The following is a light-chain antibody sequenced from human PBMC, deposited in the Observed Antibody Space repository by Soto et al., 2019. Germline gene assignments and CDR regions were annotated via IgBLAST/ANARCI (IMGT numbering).Light chain of an antibody. J-gene: IGKJ1*01. V-gene: IGKV3-20*01. CDR1: QSISSNN. CDR2: AAS. CDR3: QHYANSLWT. Sequence: EIVLTQSPGTLSLSPGERATLSCRASQSISSNNFDWYQQKPGQDPRLLIYAASSRATGIPDRFIGSGSGTDFTLTLSRLEAEDFAVYYCQHYANSLWTFGQGTKVEIK.